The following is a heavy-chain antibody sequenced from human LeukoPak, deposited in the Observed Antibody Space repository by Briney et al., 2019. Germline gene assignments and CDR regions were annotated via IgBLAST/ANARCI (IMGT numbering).Heavy chain of an antibody. CDR3: ARDRRSGERWFDP. V-gene: IGHV4-39*07. CDR1: GGSITTTSYH. CDR2: IYYSGST. J-gene: IGHJ5*02. Sequence: NPSETLSLTCTVSGGSITTTSYHWGWIRQPPGKGLAWIGSIYYSGSTYYNPSLKSQVTISLDTSKNQFSLKLSSVTAADTAVYYCARDRRSGERWFDPWGQGTLVTVSS. D-gene: IGHD6-25*01.